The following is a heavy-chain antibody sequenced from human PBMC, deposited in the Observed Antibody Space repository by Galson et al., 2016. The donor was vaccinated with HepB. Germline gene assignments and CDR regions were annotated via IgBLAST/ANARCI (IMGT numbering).Heavy chain of an antibody. V-gene: IGHV3-9*01. CDR1: GLSFEDYA. CDR2: ISWNGGTI. D-gene: IGHD1-7*01. Sequence: LSFDDSGLSFEDYAMHWVRQTPGEGLEWVSGISWNGGTIGYADSVKGRFTIARANAKKSLYLQINSLTREDTAMYFFAKTSNGNYSPFDYWGQGTLVTVSS. CDR3: AKTSNGNYSPFDY. J-gene: IGHJ4*02.